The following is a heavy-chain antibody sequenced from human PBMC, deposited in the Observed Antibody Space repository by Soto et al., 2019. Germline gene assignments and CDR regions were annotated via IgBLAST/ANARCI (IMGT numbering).Heavy chain of an antibody. J-gene: IGHJ6*02. D-gene: IGHD6-13*01. CDR2: IYHSGST. Sequence: SETLSLTCAVSGGSISSSNWWSWVRRPPGKGLEWIGEIYHSGSTNYNPSLKSRVTISVDKSKNQFSLKLSSVTAADTAVYYCARGYSSSWYEGYYYYYGMDVWGQGTTVTVSS. CDR1: GGSISSSNW. CDR3: ARGYSSSWYEGYYYYYGMDV. V-gene: IGHV4-4*02.